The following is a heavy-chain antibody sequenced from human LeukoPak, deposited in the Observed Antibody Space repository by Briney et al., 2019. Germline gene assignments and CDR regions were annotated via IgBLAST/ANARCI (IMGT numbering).Heavy chain of an antibody. D-gene: IGHD3-22*01. J-gene: IGHJ1*01. CDR3: ARERGDTMIVDRHFQH. CDR2: INPNSGGT. V-gene: IGHV1-2*02. Sequence: GASVKVSCKASGYTFTGYYMHWVRQAPGQGLEWMGWINPNSGGTNYAQKFQGRVTMTRDTSISTAYMELSRLRSDDTAVYYCARERGDTMIVDRHFQHWGQGTLVTVSS. CDR1: GYTFTGYY.